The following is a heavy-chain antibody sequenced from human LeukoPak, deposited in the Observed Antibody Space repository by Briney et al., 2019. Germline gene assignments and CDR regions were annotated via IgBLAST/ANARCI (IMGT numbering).Heavy chain of an antibody. CDR3: ARDSGLDFWSVYADY. V-gene: IGHV1-18*01. Sequence: ASVKVSCKASGYTFTSYGISWVRQAPGQGLEWMGWISAYNGNTNYAQKLQGRVTMTTDTSTSTAYMELRSLRSDDTAVYYCARDSGLDFWSVYADYWGQGTLVTVSS. CDR1: GYTFTSYG. D-gene: IGHD3-3*01. J-gene: IGHJ4*02. CDR2: ISAYNGNT.